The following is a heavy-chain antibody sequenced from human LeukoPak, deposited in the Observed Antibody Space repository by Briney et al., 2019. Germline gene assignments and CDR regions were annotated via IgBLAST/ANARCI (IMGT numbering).Heavy chain of an antibody. Sequence: SETLSLTCTVSGGSISSGDYYWSRIRQPPGKGLEWIGNIYYSGSTCYNPSLKSRVTISVDTFKNQFSLKLSSVTAADTAVYYCARTATGTTGGFDYWGQGTLVTVSS. CDR3: ARTATGTTGGFDY. J-gene: IGHJ4*02. CDR1: GGSISSGDYY. CDR2: IYYSGST. D-gene: IGHD1-7*01. V-gene: IGHV4-30-4*01.